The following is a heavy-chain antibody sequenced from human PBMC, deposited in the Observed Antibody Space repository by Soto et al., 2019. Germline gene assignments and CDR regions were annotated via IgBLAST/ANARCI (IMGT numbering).Heavy chain of an antibody. CDR3: AKGRYCSGGSCHPEFDY. CDR1: GFTFSNYG. J-gene: IGHJ4*02. Sequence: QVQLVESGGGVVQPGRSLRLSCEASGFTFSNYGMHWVRQAPGKGLEWVAAISDDGSYKYYADSVKGRFTISRDNSKNPVCLQMNSLRAEDTAVYYCAKGRYCSGGSCHPEFDYWGQGTLVTVSS. CDR2: ISDDGSYK. V-gene: IGHV3-30*18. D-gene: IGHD2-15*01.